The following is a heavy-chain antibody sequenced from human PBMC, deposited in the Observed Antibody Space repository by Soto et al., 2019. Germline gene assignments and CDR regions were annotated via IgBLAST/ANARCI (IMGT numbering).Heavy chain of an antibody. Sequence: GASVKVSCEASGYTFTSYGISWVRQAPGQGLEWMGWISAYNGNTNYAQKLQGRVTMTTDTSTSTAYMELRSLRSDDTAVYYCARVYSSSSGYYYYGMDVWGQGTTVTVSS. CDR3: ARVYSSSSGYYYYGMDV. CDR1: GYTFTSYG. CDR2: ISAYNGNT. D-gene: IGHD6-6*01. V-gene: IGHV1-18*01. J-gene: IGHJ6*02.